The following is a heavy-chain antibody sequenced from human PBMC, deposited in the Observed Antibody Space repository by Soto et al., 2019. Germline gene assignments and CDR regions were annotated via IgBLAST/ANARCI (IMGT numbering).Heavy chain of an antibody. D-gene: IGHD3-10*01. Sequence: QVQLVESGGGVVQPGRSLRLSCAASGFTFSSYVMHWVRQAPGKGLEWVAVIWYDGSNKYYADSVKGRFTISRDNSKNTLYLQMNSLRAEYTAVYYCAREASSSNYYHGSGGYNWFDPWGQGTLVTVTS. J-gene: IGHJ5*02. CDR1: GFTFSSYV. V-gene: IGHV3-33*01. CDR2: IWYDGSNK. CDR3: AREASSSNYYHGSGGYNWFDP.